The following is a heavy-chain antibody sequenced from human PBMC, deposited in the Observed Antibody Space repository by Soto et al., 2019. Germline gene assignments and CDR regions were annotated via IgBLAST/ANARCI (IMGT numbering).Heavy chain of an antibody. J-gene: IGHJ3*02. CDR1: GGSISSGGYS. Sequence: SETLSLTCAVSGGSISSGGYSWSWIRQPPGKGLEWIGYIYHSGSTYYNPSLKSRVTISVDRSKNQFSLKLSSVTAADTAVYYCAREGSYYDSSGYTRDDFDIWGQGTMVTVS. V-gene: IGHV4-30-2*01. D-gene: IGHD3-22*01. CDR2: IYHSGST. CDR3: AREGSYYDSSGYTRDDFDI.